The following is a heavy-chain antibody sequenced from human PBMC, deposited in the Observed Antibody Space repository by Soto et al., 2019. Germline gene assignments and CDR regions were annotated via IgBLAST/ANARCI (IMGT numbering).Heavy chain of an antibody. D-gene: IGHD2-2*01. V-gene: IGHV4-34*01. CDR3: ARVGVSEGFCSSTGCYEFYHYYLDV. CDR1: GGSFSGYY. J-gene: IGHJ6*03. Sequence: SETLSLTCAVYGGSFSGYYWSWIRQPPGKELEWIGGINHKGSTNYNPSIKRRVTISVDTSKNQFALKLSSVTAADRAVYYCARVGVSEGFCSSTGCYEFYHYYLDVWGKGTTVTVS. CDR2: INHKGST.